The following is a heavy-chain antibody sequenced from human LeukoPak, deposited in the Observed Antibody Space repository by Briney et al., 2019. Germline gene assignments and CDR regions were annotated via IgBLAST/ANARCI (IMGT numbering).Heavy chain of an antibody. V-gene: IGHV1-18*01. CDR3: ARHFSSGWPLEALDV. CDR2: ISAHNGNT. Sequence: GASVKVSCKASGFTFTTYAFSWVRQAPGQGLEWMGWISAHNGNTNYAQKLQGRVTMTTDTSTNTAYMELRSLRFDGTAVYYCARHFSSGWPLEALDVWGQGTLVTVSS. CDR1: GFTFTTYA. D-gene: IGHD6-19*01. J-gene: IGHJ3*01.